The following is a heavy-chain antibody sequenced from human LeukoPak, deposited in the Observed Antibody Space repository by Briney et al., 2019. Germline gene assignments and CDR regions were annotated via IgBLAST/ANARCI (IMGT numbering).Heavy chain of an antibody. V-gene: IGHV3-23*01. CDR3: AKNGDRGAYCTGGTCYPYFYYYMDV. CDR1: GFTFSSYV. J-gene: IGHJ6*03. Sequence: GRSLRLSCAASGFTFSSYVMHWVRQAPGKGLEWVSSINSSSSYIYYADSVKGRFTISRNNSKNTLYLQMNSLRAEDTAIYYCAKNGDRGAYCTGGTCYPYFYYYMDVWGKGTTVTI. D-gene: IGHD2-15*01. CDR2: INSSSSYI.